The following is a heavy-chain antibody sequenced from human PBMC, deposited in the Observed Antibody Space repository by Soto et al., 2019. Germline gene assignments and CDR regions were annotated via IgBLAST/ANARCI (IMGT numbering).Heavy chain of an antibody. V-gene: IGHV1-69*01. CDR2: IIPIFRTT. D-gene: IGHD3-10*01. CDR1: GGTFSSDV. CDR3: TTGPLYASGVVNY. Sequence: QVQLVQSGAEVKKPGSLMKVSCKASGGTFSSDVISWVRQAPGQGLEWMGGIIPIFRTTHYAQKFQGRVTVTTDESASTAYLEFSSLRSEDAAIYYCTTGPLYASGVVNYWGQGALITVSS. J-gene: IGHJ4*02.